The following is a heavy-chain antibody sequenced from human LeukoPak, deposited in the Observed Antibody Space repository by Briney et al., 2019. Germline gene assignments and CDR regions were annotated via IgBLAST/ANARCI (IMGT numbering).Heavy chain of an antibody. V-gene: IGHV3-9*01. CDR3: ARDVGVTPNYFDY. CDR1: GFNFDDFA. D-gene: IGHD2-21*02. J-gene: IGHJ4*02. CDR2: VSWTSNTI. Sequence: PGGSLRLSCAASGFNFDDFAMHWVRQTPGKGLEWVAGVSWTSNTIGHAASVKGRFIISRDNAKNSLYLQMNSLRAEDTAVYYCARDVGVTPNYFDYWGQETLVTVSS.